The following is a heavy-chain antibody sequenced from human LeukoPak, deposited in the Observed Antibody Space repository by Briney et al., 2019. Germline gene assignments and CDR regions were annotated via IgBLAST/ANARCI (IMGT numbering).Heavy chain of an antibody. D-gene: IGHD3-9*01. CDR2: ISWNSGSI. J-gene: IGHJ5*02. Sequence: GGSLRLSCAASGFTFDDYAMHWVRQAPGKGLEWVSGISWNSGSIGYADSVKGRFTISRDNAKNSLYLQMNSLRAEDTALYYCAKGYFDWLTPPFDPWGQGTLVTVSS. V-gene: IGHV3-9*01. CDR3: AKGYFDWLTPPFDP. CDR1: GFTFDDYA.